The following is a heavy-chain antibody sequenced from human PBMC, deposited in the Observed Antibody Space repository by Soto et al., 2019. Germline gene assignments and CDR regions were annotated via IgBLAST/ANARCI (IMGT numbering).Heavy chain of an antibody. CDR1: GFTFSSYA. CDR3: AKDGNSTAYWRSYYSHDWFDL. J-gene: IGHJ5*02. CDR2: ISGSGGCT. D-gene: IGHD3-10*01. Sequence: PWGSLRLSCAASGFTFSSYAMSWVRQAPGKGLEWVSAISGSGGCTYYADSVKGRFTISRDNSKNPLYLQMNSLRAQHTAVYYCAKDGNSTAYWRSYYSHDWFDLWGQGILVTVSS. V-gene: IGHV3-23*01.